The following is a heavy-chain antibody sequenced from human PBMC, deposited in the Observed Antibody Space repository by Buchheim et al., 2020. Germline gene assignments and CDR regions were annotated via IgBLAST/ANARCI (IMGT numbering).Heavy chain of an antibody. Sequence: QVQLVESGGGVVQPGRSLRLSCAASGFTFSSYGMHWVRQAPGKGLEWVAVIWYDGSNKYYADSVKGRFTIPRDNSKNTLYPQMNSLRAEDTAVHYCARDSDSSGWYGWSDYWGQGTL. CDR2: IWYDGSNK. CDR1: GFTFSSYG. CDR3: ARDSDSSGWYGWSDY. D-gene: IGHD6-19*01. J-gene: IGHJ4*02. V-gene: IGHV3-33*01.